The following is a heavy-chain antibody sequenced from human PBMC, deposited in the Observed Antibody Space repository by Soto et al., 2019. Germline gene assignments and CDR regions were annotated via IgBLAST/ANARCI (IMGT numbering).Heavy chain of an antibody. V-gene: IGHV1-46*01. Sequence: ASVKVSCKASGYTFTSYYMHWVRQAPGQGLEWMGIINPSGGSTSYAQKFQGRVTMTRDTSTSTVYMELSSLRSEDTAVYYCARWPEGGPSTVENYYYYYGMDVWGQ. D-gene: IGHD2-15*01. CDR1: GYTFTSYY. CDR2: INPSGGST. J-gene: IGHJ6*02. CDR3: ARWPEGGPSTVENYYYYYGMDV.